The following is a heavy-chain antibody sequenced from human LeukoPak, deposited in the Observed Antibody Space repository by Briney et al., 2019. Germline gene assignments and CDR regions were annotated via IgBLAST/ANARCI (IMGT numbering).Heavy chain of an antibody. CDR1: AFTFSTYG. CDR2: IRHDGTNK. V-gene: IGHV3-30*02. J-gene: IGHJ4*02. D-gene: IGHD6-19*01. CDR3: ARDYSSGWYTPFY. Sequence: GGSLRLSCAASAFTFSTYGMHWVRQAPGKGLEWVAFIRHDGTNKHYAESVKGRFTISRDNSKNTLYLQMNSLRAEDTAVYYCARDYSSGWYTPFYWGQGTLVTVSS.